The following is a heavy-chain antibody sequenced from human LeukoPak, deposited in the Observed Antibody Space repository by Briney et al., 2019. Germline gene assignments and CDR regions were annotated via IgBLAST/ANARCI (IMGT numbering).Heavy chain of an antibody. CDR3: TKGTIWLPFDY. CDR1: GFTFSNYA. CDR2: ISRSGGST. J-gene: IGHJ4*02. D-gene: IGHD5-18*01. Sequence: GGSLTLSCVASGFTFSNYAVSWARQAPGKGLEWVSAISRSGGSTYYADSVTGRFTISRDNSKNKLYLQMNSLRAEDTAVYYCTKGTIWLPFDYWGQGTLVTVSA. V-gene: IGHV3-23*01.